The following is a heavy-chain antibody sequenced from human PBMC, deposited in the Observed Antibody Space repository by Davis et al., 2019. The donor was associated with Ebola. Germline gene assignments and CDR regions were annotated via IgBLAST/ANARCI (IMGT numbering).Heavy chain of an antibody. Sequence: GGSLRLSCVASGFTFSSYDMHWVRQTTGKGLEWLSSIDTAGATFYQGSVKGRFTISRENAKNSLYLQMNSLRAEDTAVYYCARDYIVFDYWGQGTLVTVSS. CDR2: IDTAGAT. D-gene: IGHD5-12*01. V-gene: IGHV3-13*01. J-gene: IGHJ4*02. CDR1: GFTFSSYD. CDR3: ARDYIVFDY.